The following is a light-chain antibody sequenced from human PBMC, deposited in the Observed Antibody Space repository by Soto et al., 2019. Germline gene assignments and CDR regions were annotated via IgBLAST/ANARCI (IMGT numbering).Light chain of an antibody. Sequence: EIVWRKLPGTRPLSPGEGATPSARPGQTVTPTSFAGYQQKPGQAPRLLIYGASTRATGIPDRFSGSGSGTDFTLTISRLEPEDFAVYYCQQYGRTSWTFGQGTKVEIK. J-gene: IGKJ1*01. CDR2: GAS. CDR1: QTVTPTS. V-gene: IGKV3-20*01. CDR3: QQYGRTSWT.